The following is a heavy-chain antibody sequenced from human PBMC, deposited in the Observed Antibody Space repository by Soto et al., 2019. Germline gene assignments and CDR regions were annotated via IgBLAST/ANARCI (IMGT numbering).Heavy chain of an antibody. D-gene: IGHD5-18*01. Sequence: EVQLVESGGGLVKPGGSLRVSCAASGFTFSSYNMNWVRQAPGQGLEWVLSISSSRSYTYYADPLKGRFKISRDSAKKSVYLQMNRLRAEDTAVYYCARGWDTAVFYFWGQGIQVTVSS. CDR2: ISSSRSYT. CDR1: GFTFSSYN. CDR3: ARGWDTAVFYF. V-gene: IGHV3-21*04. J-gene: IGHJ4*02.